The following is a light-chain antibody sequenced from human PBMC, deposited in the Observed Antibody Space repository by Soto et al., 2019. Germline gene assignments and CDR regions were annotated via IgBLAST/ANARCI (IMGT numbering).Light chain of an antibody. CDR3: QQYNNWPLT. V-gene: IGKV3-15*01. CDR1: QSVSRN. J-gene: IGKJ4*01. Sequence: IVMTQSPGTLSVSPGERATLSCRASQSVSRNLAWYQQKPGQVPRLLIYGASTGATGIPARFSGSGSGTEFTLTISSLQSEDFAVYYCQQYNNWPLTFGGGTKVEIK. CDR2: GAS.